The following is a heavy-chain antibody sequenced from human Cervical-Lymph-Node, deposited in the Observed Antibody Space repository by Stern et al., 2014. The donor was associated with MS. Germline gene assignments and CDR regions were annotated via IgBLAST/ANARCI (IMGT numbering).Heavy chain of an antibody. J-gene: IGHJ4*02. CDR2: INGDGSST. V-gene: IGHV3-74*01. CDR1: GFTFSSDW. Sequence: EVQLVESGGGLVQPGGSLRLSCVASGFTFSSDWMHWVREAPGKGLVWVSRINGDGSSTGYADSVKGRFTISRDNAKDTLDLQMNSLRVEDTAVYYCVRGAPFESWGQGTLVTVSS. CDR3: VRGAPFES.